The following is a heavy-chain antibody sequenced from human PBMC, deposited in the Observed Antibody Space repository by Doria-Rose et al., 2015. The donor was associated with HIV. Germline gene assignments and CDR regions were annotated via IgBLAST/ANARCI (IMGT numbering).Heavy chain of an antibody. J-gene: IGHJ4*02. CDR2: IFSDDER. Sequence: SGPVLVKPTEALTLTCTVSGVSLSSPGMGVSWIRQPPGNALEWLANIFSDDERSYKTSPESRLTISRGTSKSQVVLTMTDMDPVDTATYYCARIKSSRWYHKYYFDFWGQGTLVIVSA. CDR1: GVSLSSPGMG. D-gene: IGHD6-13*01. CDR3: ARIKSSRWYHKYYFDF. V-gene: IGHV2-26*01.